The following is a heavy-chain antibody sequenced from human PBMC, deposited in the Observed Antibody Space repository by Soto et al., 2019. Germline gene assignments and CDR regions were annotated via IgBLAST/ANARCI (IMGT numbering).Heavy chain of an antibody. CDR3: ARGGIALPHDYCYCGMDV. CDR1: GYTFTSYN. V-gene: IGHV1-18*04. J-gene: IGHJ6*02. CDR2: ISAYNVNT. D-gene: IGHD6-13*01. Sequence: ASVKVSCKASGYTFTSYNINLVRQAPGQGLEWMGWISAYNVNTNYAQRLQGRVTMTTDTSTSTAYMELRRLRSDDTALYYCARGGIALPHDYCYCGMDVWGQGTTVTVSS.